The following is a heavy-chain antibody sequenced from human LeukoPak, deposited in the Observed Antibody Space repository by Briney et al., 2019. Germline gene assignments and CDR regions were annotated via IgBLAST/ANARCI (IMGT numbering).Heavy chain of an antibody. V-gene: IGHV4-4*02. CDR3: ARVVPAAAHHLKFDY. Sequence: SETLSLTCAVSGGSISSSNWWSWVRQPPGKGLEWIGEIYHSGSTNYNPSLKSRVTISVDTSKNQFSLKLSSVTAADTAVYYCARVVPAAAHHLKFDYWGQGTLVTVSS. D-gene: IGHD2-2*01. J-gene: IGHJ4*02. CDR2: IYHSGST. CDR1: GGSISSSNW.